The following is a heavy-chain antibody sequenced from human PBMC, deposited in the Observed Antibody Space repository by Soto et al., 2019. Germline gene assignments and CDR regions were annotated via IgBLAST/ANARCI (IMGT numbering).Heavy chain of an antibody. V-gene: IGHV4-59*01. CDR3: ARVFRGYYDSSGYGTHFDY. CDR1: GGSISSYY. J-gene: IGHJ4*02. Sequence: SATLSLTCTVSGGSISSYYWSWIRQPPGKGLEWIGYIYYSGSTNYNPSLKSRVTISVDTSKNQFSLKLSSVTAADTAVYYCARVFRGYYDSSGYGTHFDYWGQGTLVTVSS. D-gene: IGHD3-22*01. CDR2: IYYSGST.